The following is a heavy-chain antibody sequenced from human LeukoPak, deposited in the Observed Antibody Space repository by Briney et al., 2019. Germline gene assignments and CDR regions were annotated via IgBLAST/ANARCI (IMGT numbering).Heavy chain of an antibody. J-gene: IGHJ4*02. Sequence: GGALRLSCVASGFRFSDDYMTWIRQSPGKGLEWVSYIGTGSSDTNYADSVKSRFTISRDNAKNSLYLQMNTLRAEDTAVYHCARYRYLSSGYYYLDYWGQGTLVTVSP. CDR3: ARYRYLSSGYYYLDY. D-gene: IGHD3-22*01. CDR2: IGTGSSDT. V-gene: IGHV3-11*06. CDR1: GFRFSDDY.